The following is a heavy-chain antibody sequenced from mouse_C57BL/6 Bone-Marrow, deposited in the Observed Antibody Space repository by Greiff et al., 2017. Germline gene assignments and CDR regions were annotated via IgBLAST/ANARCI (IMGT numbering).Heavy chain of an antibody. CDR2: IYPGDGDT. CDR1: GYAFSSSW. J-gene: IGHJ2*01. Sequence: LEESGPELVKPGASVKISCKASGYAFSSSWMNWVKQRPGKGLEWIGRIYPGDGDTNYNGKFKGKATLTADKSSSTAYMQLSSLTSEDSAVYFCARSYGYFDYWGQGTTLTVSS. D-gene: IGHD1-1*01. V-gene: IGHV1-82*01. CDR3: ARSYGYFDY.